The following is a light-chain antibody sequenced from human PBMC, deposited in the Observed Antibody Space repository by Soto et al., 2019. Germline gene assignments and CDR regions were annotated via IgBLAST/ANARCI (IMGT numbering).Light chain of an antibody. CDR1: QSLLSSSNNKDF. Sequence: IVMTQSPDSLAVSLGERATINCKSSQSLLSSSNNKDFLAWYQHKPGQPPKLLFYWASTRNSGVPDRFSGSGSGAHFTLTISSLQAEAVAVYYCQQYYNSPITFGQGTRLEIK. CDR3: QQYYNSPIT. CDR2: WAS. J-gene: IGKJ5*01. V-gene: IGKV4-1*01.